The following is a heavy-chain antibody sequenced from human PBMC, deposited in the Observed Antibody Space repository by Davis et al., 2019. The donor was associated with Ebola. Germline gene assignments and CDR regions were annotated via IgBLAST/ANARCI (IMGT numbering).Heavy chain of an antibody. V-gene: IGHV3-64*04. D-gene: IGHD2-2*01. CDR2: ISSNGVST. CDR1: GFTFSSYA. J-gene: IGHJ6*02. Sequence: PGGSLRLSCSASGFTFSSYAMHWVRQAPGKGLEYVSAISSNGVSTYYADSVEGRFTISRDNSKNTLYLQMNSLRDGDTAVYYCAKDNIVVVPFYYGMDVWGQGTTVTVSS. CDR3: AKDNIVVVPFYYGMDV.